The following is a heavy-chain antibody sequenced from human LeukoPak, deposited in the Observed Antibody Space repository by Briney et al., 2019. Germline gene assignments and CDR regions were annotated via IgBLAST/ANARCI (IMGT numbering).Heavy chain of an antibody. J-gene: IGHJ6*02. CDR2: IYSGGNT. D-gene: IGHD4-17*01. CDR3: ARGYHYGDYPYYYYGMDV. CDR1: GFTVSSNY. V-gene: IGHV3-66*01. Sequence: GGSLRLSCAASGFTVSSNYMSWVRQAPGKGLEWVSVIYSGGNTYYADSVKGRFTISRDNSKNTLYLQMNSLRAEDTAVYYCARGYHYGDYPYYYYGMDVWGQGTTVTVSS.